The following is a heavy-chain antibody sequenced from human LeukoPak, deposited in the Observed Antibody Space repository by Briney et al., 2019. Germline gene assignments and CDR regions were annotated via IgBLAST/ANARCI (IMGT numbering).Heavy chain of an antibody. D-gene: IGHD1-26*01. CDR2: ISGSGGST. V-gene: IGHV3-23*01. CDR1: GFTFSSYA. J-gene: IGHJ4*02. CDR3: AKRVNSGSYSFDY. Sequence: PTGGSLRLSCAASGFTFSSYAMSWVRQAPGKGREWVSAISGSGGSTYYADSVKGRFTISRDNSKNTLYLQMNSLRAEDTAVYYCAKRVNSGSYSFDYWGQGTLVTVSS.